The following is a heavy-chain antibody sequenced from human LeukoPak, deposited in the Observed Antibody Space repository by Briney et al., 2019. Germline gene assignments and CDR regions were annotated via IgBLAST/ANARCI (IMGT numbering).Heavy chain of an antibody. CDR2: INTDGSIT. CDR3: VRPDIVTVPLGC. D-gene: IGHD2-2*01. CDR1: GFTFSSDW. Sequence: PGGSLRLSCAASGFTFSSDWMHWVRQAPGKGLVWVSRINTDGSITDYADSVKGRFTISRDNAKNTLYLQVNSLRAEDTAIYYCVRPDIVTVPLGCWGQGTLVTVSS. J-gene: IGHJ4*02. V-gene: IGHV3-74*01.